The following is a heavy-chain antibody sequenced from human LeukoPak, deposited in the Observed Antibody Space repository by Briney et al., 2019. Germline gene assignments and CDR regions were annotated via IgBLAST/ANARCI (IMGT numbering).Heavy chain of an antibody. CDR1: GDSIISYY. CDR2: IHHFGRT. CDR3: TRGLWTQPGLVPFNY. V-gene: IGHV4-59*01. Sequence: SETLSLTCSVSGDSIISYYWNWLRQSPGKGLEWIGNIHHFGRTEYNSSLRSRVTMFLDSSKNQFSLKLTSVTPTDTAVYYCTRGLWTQPGLVPFNYWGQGILVTVSS. D-gene: IGHD5-18*01. J-gene: IGHJ4*02.